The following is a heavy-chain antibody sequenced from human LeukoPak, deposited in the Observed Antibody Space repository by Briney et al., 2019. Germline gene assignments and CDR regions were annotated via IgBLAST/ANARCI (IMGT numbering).Heavy chain of an antibody. Sequence: SETLSLTCAVSGGSISSSNWWRWVRQPPGKGLEWIGEIYHSGSTNYNPSLKSRVTISVDTSKNQFSLKLSSVTAADTAVYYCARELRDYYDSSGYFGSFYYFDYWGQGTLVTVSS. CDR2: IYHSGST. CDR3: ARELRDYYDSSGYFGSFYYFDY. V-gene: IGHV4-4*02. J-gene: IGHJ4*02. CDR1: GGSISSSNW. D-gene: IGHD3-22*01.